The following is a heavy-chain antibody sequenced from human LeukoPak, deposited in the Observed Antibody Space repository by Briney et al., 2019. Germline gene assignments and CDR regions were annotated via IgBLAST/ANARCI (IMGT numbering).Heavy chain of an antibody. D-gene: IGHD3-3*01. CDR2: IYTSGST. J-gene: IGHJ4*02. Sequence: SETLSLICTVSGGSISSYYWSWIRQPAGKGLEWIGRIYTSGSTNYNPSLKSRVTMSVDTSKNQFSLKLSSVTAADTAVYYCARVQKGYDFWSGYHFDYWGQGTLVTVSP. V-gene: IGHV4-4*07. CDR3: ARVQKGYDFWSGYHFDY. CDR1: GGSISSYY.